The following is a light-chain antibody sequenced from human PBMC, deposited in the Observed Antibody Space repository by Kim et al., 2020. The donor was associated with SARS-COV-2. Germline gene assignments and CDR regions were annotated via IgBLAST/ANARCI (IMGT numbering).Light chain of an antibody. Sequence: QSALTQPSTVSGSPGQSVTISCTGTSSDVGGYNYVSWYQQYPGKAPKLMIYDVSERPSGVPDRFSGSKSGNTASLTVSGLQAEDEADYYCCSYAGSFYVFGTGTKVTVL. CDR1: SSDVGGYNY. V-gene: IGLV2-11*01. CDR3: CSYAGSFYV. CDR2: DVS. J-gene: IGLJ1*01.